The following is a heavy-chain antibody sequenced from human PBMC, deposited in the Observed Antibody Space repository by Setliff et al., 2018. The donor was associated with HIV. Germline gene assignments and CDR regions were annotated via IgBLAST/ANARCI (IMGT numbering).Heavy chain of an antibody. CDR1: GYSFTTYW. CDR2: IYPYDSDT. J-gene: IGHJ3*02. D-gene: IGHD2-15*01. CDR3: ARPRSSGSIDAFDI. Sequence: GESLKISCKGSGYSFTTYWIGWVRQMPGKGLEWMGIIYPYDSDTRYNPSFQGHVTISADKSISTAYVQWSGLKASDTAIYYCARPRSSGSIDAFDIWGQGTMVTVSS. V-gene: IGHV5-51*01.